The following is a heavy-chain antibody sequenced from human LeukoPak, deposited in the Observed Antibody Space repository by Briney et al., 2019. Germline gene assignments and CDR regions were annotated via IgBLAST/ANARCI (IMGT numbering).Heavy chain of an antibody. J-gene: IGHJ4*02. CDR1: GFTFRDYG. V-gene: IGHV3-48*01. D-gene: IGHD3-10*01. CDR3: AKGSSAGRPYYFDY. Sequence: GGSLRLSCAASGFTFRDYGMNWVRQAPRKGLEWVSYVSSTSDSINYADSVKGRFTISRDNSKNTLYLQMNSLRAEDTAMYYCAKGSSAGRPYYFDYWGQGTLVTVSS. CDR2: VSSTSDSI.